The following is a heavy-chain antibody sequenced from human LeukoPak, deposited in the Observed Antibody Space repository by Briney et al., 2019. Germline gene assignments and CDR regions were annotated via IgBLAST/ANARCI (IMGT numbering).Heavy chain of an antibody. V-gene: IGHV3-7*01. CDR1: GFTFSSYW. Sequence: GGSLRLSCAASGFTFSSYWMSWARQAPGKGLEWVANIKQDGSEKYNVDSVKGRFTISRDNAKNSLYLQMNSLRAEDTAVYYCARGPLDSGLPDYFDYWGQGTLVTVSS. CDR2: IKQDGSEK. D-gene: IGHD3-9*01. CDR3: ARGPLDSGLPDYFDY. J-gene: IGHJ4*02.